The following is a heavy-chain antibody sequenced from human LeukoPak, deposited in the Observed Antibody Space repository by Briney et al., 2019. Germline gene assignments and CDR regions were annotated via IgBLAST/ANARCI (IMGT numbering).Heavy chain of an antibody. J-gene: IGHJ4*02. CDR3: AREPAARYFDWYLDY. CDR1: GGSISSGGYY. D-gene: IGHD3-9*01. V-gene: IGHV4-31*03. Sequence: SQTLSLTCTVSGGSISSGGYYWRWIRQHPGKGLEWLGYIYYSGSTYYNPSLKSRVTISVDTSKNQLSLKLSSVTAADTAVYYCAREPAARYFDWYLDYWGQGTLVTVST. CDR2: IYYSGST.